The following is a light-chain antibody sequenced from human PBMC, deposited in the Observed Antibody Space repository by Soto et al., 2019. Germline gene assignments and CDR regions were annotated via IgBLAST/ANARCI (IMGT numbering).Light chain of an antibody. CDR3: QHYNSYSEA. CDR1: QDISNY. J-gene: IGKJ1*01. Sequence: DIQMTQSPSSLSASVGDRVTITCQASQDISNYLNWYQQKPGKAPKLLIYDASNLETGVPSRFSGSGSGTEFTLTISCLQPDDFATYYCQHYNSYSEAFGQGTKVDIK. V-gene: IGKV1-33*01. CDR2: DAS.